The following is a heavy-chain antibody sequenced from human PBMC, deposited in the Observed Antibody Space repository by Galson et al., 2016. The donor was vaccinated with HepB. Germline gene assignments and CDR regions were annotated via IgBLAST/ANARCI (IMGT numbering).Heavy chain of an antibody. Sequence: SLRLSCAASGFTFSTYNMNWVRQAPGKGLEWVSSISRGSGYIYYADSVKGRFTISRDNAKNSLYMQMNSLRAEDTAVYYCGRGSYGSWGSVWYWGQGTLVTVSS. CDR1: GFTFSTYN. CDR3: GRGSYGSWGSVWY. CDR2: ISRGSGYI. V-gene: IGHV3-21*01. J-gene: IGHJ4*02. D-gene: IGHD1-26*01.